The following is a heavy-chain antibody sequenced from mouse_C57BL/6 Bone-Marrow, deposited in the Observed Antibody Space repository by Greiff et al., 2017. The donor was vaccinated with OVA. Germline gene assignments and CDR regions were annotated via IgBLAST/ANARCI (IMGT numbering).Heavy chain of an antibody. Sequence: EVKLVESGGDLVKPGGSLKLSCAASGFTFSSYGMSWVRQTPDKRLEWVATISSGGSYTYYPDSVKGRFTISRDNAKNTLYLQMSSLKSEDTAMYYCARHRYYYGSSPYYFDYWGQGTTLTVSS. CDR1: GFTFSSYG. CDR2: ISSGGSYT. CDR3: ARHRYYYGSSPYYFDY. J-gene: IGHJ2*01. V-gene: IGHV5-6*01. D-gene: IGHD1-1*01.